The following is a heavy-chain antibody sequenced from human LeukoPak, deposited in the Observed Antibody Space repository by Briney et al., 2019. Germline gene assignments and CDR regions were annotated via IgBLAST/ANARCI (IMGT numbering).Heavy chain of an antibody. D-gene: IGHD3-22*01. Sequence: ASGKVSCKASGYTFTGYYMHWVRQAPGQGLEWMGWINPNSGGTNYAQKFQGRVTMTRDTSISTAYMELSRLRSDDTAVYYCARGGAYYYDSSGYYGDWGQGTLVTVSS. V-gene: IGHV1-2*02. CDR2: INPNSGGT. J-gene: IGHJ4*02. CDR3: ARGGAYYYDSSGYYGD. CDR1: GYTFTGYY.